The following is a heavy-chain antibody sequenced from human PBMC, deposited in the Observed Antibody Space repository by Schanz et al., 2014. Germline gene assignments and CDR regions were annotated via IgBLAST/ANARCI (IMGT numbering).Heavy chain of an antibody. CDR1: GFVFCDYY. CDR3: VSSGSYSSYAF. Sequence: QVQVVQSGGGLVKPGGSLRLSCAASGFVFCDYYMTWIRQAPGKGLEWLSYISDSGTYTNYADSVKGRFTISRDNAKSSLYLQMNSLRAEDTAVYHCVSSGSYSSYAFWGQGTLXTVSS. J-gene: IGHJ4*02. D-gene: IGHD3-10*01. V-gene: IGHV3-11*06. CDR2: ISDSGTYT.